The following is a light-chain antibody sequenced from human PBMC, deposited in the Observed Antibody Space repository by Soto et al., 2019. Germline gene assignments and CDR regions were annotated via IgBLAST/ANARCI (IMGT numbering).Light chain of an antibody. Sequence: IQLTQSPSSLSVSVGDRVTVTCRASQVIGTYLVWYQQRRGKAPTVLMYASSTLQTRVPSRFSGSGSGTDFSLTISSLHPEDVATYYCQQVDSYPRTFGQGTRLEIK. CDR2: ASS. J-gene: IGKJ5*01. V-gene: IGKV1-9*01. CDR1: QVIGTY. CDR3: QQVDSYPRT.